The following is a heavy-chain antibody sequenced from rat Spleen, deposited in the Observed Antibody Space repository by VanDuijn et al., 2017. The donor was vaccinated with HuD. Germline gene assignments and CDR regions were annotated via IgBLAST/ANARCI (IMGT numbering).Heavy chain of an antibody. J-gene: IGHJ2*01. CDR2: ITNTGGSI. CDR3: ARATTPDY. D-gene: IGHD1-10*01. CDR1: GINFSNYY. V-gene: IGHV5-25*01. Sequence: EVQLVESGGGLVQPGRSLKLSCAASGINFSNYYMAWVRQAPTKGLEWVASITNTGGSIYYPDSVKGRFTISRDNAQNTLYLQMNSLRSEDTATYYCARATTPDYWGQGVMVTVSS.